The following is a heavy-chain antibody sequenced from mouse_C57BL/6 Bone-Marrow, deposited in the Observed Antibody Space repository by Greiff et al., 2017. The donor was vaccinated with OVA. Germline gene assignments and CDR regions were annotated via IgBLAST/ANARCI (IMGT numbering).Heavy chain of an antibody. CDR2: ISNGGGST. CDR1: GFTFSDYY. Sequence: EVKLMESGGGLVQPGGSLKLSCAASGFTFSDYYMYWVRQTPEKRLEWVAYISNGGGSTYYPDTVKGRFTISRDNAKNTLYLQMSRLKSEDTAMYYCARHELRRSYYAMDYWGQGTSVTVSS. V-gene: IGHV5-12*01. CDR3: ARHELRRSYYAMDY. D-gene: IGHD1-1*01. J-gene: IGHJ4*01.